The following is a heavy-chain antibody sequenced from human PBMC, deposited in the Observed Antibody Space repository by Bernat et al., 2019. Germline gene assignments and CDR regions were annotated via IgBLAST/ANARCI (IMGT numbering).Heavy chain of an antibody. CDR3: ARETSIAAAGPPTFDY. V-gene: IGHV1-69*01. D-gene: IGHD6-13*01. Sequence: QVQLVQSGAEVKKPGSSVKVSCKASGGTFSSYAISWVRQAPGQGLEWMGGIIPIFGTANYAQKFQGRVTITADESTSTAYMELSCLRSEDTAVYYCARETSIAAAGPPTFDYWGQGTLVTVSS. CDR1: GGTFSSYA. J-gene: IGHJ4*02. CDR2: IIPIFGTA.